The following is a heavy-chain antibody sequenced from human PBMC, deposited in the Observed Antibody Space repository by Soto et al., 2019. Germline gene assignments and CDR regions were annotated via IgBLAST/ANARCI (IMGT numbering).Heavy chain of an antibody. CDR3: AREMGACSDSSCYPGPYDS. CDR2: ITSKSTTI. CDR1: GFTFTSYS. D-gene: IGHD3-16*01. V-gene: IGHV3-48*02. Sequence: GGSLRLSCAASGFTFTSYSMNWVRQAPGQGLEWVSYITSKSTTIKYADSVKGRFTVSRDNAKNSLYLQLNSLRDEDTAVHCAREMGACSDSSCYPGPYDSWGQGTLVTVSS. J-gene: IGHJ5*02.